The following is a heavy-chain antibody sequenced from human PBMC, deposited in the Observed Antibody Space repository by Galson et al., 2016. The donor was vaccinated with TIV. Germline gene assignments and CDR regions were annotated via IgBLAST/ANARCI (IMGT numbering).Heavy chain of an antibody. CDR3: ARDREYEDSGPYYYYYIDV. V-gene: IGHV1-2*06. J-gene: IGHJ6*03. CDR1: GYTFTGYS. Sequence: SVKVSCKASGYTFTGYSMDWVRQAPGQGLEWMGRINPNTGATNYAQNFQGRVTMTRDTSISTAYMELSRLRSGDTAVYYCARDREYEDSGPYYYYYIDVWGKGTTVTVSS. CDR2: INPNTGAT. D-gene: IGHD1-26*01.